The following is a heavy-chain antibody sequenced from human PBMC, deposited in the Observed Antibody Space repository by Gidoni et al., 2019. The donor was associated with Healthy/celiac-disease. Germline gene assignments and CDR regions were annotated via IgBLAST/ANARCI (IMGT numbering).Heavy chain of an antibody. CDR2: INAGNGNT. J-gene: IGHJ5*02. Sequence: QVHLVQAGAEVKKPGASLKVSCKAAGYTYTSYALHWVRQAPGQRLGWVGWINAGNGNTKYSQKFQGRVTINRDTSASTAYLELSSLGSEDTAVYYCAVKALRFSLGGFDPWGQGTLVTVSS. V-gene: IGHV1-3*01. D-gene: IGHD3-3*01. CDR3: AVKALRFSLGGFDP. CDR1: GYTYTSYA.